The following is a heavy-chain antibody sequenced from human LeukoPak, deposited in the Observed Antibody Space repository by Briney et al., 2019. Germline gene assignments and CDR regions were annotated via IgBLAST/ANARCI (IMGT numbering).Heavy chain of an antibody. Sequence: PGGSLRLSCAASGFTVSSNHMSWVRQAPGKGLEWVSVIYSGGSTYYADSVKGRFTISRDNSKNTLYLQMNSLRAEDTAVYYCARGLSDRIYYYYYGMDVWGQGTTVTVSS. CDR1: GFTVSSNH. V-gene: IGHV3-66*01. CDR2: IYSGGST. J-gene: IGHJ6*02. CDR3: ARGLSDRIYYYYYGMDV. D-gene: IGHD2-21*02.